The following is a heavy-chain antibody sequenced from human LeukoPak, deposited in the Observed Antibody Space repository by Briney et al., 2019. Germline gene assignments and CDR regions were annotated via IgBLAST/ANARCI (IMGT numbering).Heavy chain of an antibody. CDR2: ISSSSSYI. D-gene: IGHD1-26*01. CDR1: GSTFSSYS. J-gene: IGHJ4*02. V-gene: IGHV3-21*01. CDR3: ARENSGSYGGDDY. Sequence: GGSLRLSCAASGSTFSSYSMNWVRQAPGKGLEWVSSISSSSSYIYYADSVKGRFTISRDNAKNSLYLQMNSLRAEDTAVYYCARENSGSYGGDDYWGQGTLVTVSS.